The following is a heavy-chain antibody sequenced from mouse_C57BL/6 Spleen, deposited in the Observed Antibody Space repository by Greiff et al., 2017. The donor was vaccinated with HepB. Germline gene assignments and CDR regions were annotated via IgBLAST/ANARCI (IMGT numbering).Heavy chain of an antibody. V-gene: IGHV1-80*01. Sequence: QVQLKQSGAELVKPGASVKISCKASGYAFSSYWMNWVKQRPGKGLEWIGQIYPGDGDTNYNGKFKGKATLTADKSSSTAYMQLSSLTSEDSAVYFCARRGEGWLSLAYWGQGTLVTVSA. CDR1: GYAFSSYW. CDR2: IYPGDGDT. CDR3: ARRGEGWLSLAY. J-gene: IGHJ3*01. D-gene: IGHD2-3*01.